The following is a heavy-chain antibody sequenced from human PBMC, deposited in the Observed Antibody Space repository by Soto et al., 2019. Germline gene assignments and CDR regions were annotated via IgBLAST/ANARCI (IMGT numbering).Heavy chain of an antibody. Sequence: QITLKESGPTLVKPTQTLTLTCTFSGFSLSTSGVGVGWIRQPPGKALEWLALIYWYDDKRYSPSPKSRLTISKDTSKNQVVLTMTNMDPVDTATYYCAHSLIGYYYDSSGSNWFDPWGQGTLVTVSS. CDR3: AHSLIGYYYDSSGSNWFDP. CDR1: GFSLSTSGVG. CDR2: IYWYDDK. D-gene: IGHD3-22*01. J-gene: IGHJ5*02. V-gene: IGHV2-5*01.